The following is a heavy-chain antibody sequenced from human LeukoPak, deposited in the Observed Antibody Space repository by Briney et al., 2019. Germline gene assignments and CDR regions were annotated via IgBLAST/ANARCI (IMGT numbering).Heavy chain of an antibody. Sequence: GGSLRLSCAASGFTFSSYAMSWVRQAPGKGLEWVSYISSSSSTIYYADSVKGRFTISRDNAKNSLYLQMNSLRDEDTAVYYCAREVVGYCSGGSCYSLYNWFDPWGQGTLVTVSS. J-gene: IGHJ5*02. D-gene: IGHD2-15*01. V-gene: IGHV3-48*02. CDR3: AREVVGYCSGGSCYSLYNWFDP. CDR2: ISSSSSTI. CDR1: GFTFSSYA.